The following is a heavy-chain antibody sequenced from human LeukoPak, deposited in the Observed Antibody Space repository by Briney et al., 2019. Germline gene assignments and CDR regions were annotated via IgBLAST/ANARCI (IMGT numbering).Heavy chain of an antibody. J-gene: IGHJ4*02. CDR2: MNPNSGNT. D-gene: IGHD3-22*01. CDR3: ARGRSYYDSSVSY. CDR1: GYTFTSYD. V-gene: IGHV1-8*01. Sequence: ASVKDSCKATGYTFTSYDINWVRQATGEGLEWMGWMNPNSGNTGYAQKFQGRVTMTRNTSISTAYMELSSLRSEDTAVYYCARGRSYYDSSVSYWGQGTLVTVSS.